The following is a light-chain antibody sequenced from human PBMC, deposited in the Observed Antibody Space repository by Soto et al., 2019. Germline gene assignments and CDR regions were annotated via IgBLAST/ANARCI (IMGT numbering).Light chain of an antibody. CDR1: QGIRND. CDR2: AAS. CDR3: LQDYNYPIT. J-gene: IGKJ5*01. V-gene: IGKV1-6*01. Sequence: AIQVTHSRFSLSASVGERVTITFRASQGIRNDLGWYQQKPGKAPKLLIYAASSLQSGVPSRFRGSGSGTDFTLTISSLQPEDFETYYCLQDYNYPITFGQGTRLENK.